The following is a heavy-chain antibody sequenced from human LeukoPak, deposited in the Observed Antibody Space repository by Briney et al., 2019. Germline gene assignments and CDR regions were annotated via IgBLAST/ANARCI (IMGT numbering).Heavy chain of an antibody. V-gene: IGHV3-30-3*01. CDR2: ISYDGSIK. D-gene: IGHD2-15*01. J-gene: IGHJ6*02. Sequence: GRSLILSCAASGFTFSSYAMRWVRQAPGKGLEWVAVISYDGSIKYYADSVKGRFTISRDNSKNTLYLQMNSLRDEDTAVYYCARESTPYYYYGMDVWGQGTTVTVSS. CDR3: ARESTPYYYYGMDV. CDR1: GFTFSSYA.